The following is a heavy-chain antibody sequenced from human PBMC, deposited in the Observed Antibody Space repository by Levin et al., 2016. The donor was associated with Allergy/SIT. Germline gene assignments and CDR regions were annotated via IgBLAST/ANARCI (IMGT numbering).Heavy chain of an antibody. Sequence: GGSLRLSCAASGFTFSSSWMAWVRQAPGEGLEWVANIKEDGSVKNYVDSVKGRFTISRDNAKNSLYLQMNSLRAEDTAVYYCAKDGWGTLLQYWGQGILVTVSS. D-gene: IGHD1-7*01. J-gene: IGHJ4*02. CDR2: IKEDGSVK. V-gene: IGHV3-7*01. CDR3: AKDGWGTLLQY. CDR1: GFTFSSSW.